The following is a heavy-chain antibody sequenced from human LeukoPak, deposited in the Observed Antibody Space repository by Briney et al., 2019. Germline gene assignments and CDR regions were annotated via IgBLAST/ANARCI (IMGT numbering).Heavy chain of an antibody. CDR2: INHSGST. V-gene: IGHV4-34*01. D-gene: IGHD1-26*01. CDR1: GGSFSGYY. Sequence: NPSETLSLTCAVYGGSFSGYYWNWIRQPPGKGLEWIGEINHSGSTNYNPSLKSRVTISVDTSKNQFSLKLSSVTAADTAVYYCARSGSFDYWGQGTLVTVSS. CDR3: ARSGSFDY. J-gene: IGHJ4*02.